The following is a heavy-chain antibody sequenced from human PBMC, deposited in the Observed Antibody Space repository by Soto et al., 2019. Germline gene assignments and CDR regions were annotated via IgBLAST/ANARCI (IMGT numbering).Heavy chain of an antibody. D-gene: IGHD2-15*01. J-gene: IGHJ5*02. CDR3: ATDRGGYCSGGSCPEAWFDP. Sequence: QVQLVQSGAEEKKPGSSVKVSCKASGYTFTTYPMNWLRQAPGQRPEWMGWINVGNGGTKYSQKFQGRVSITRDTSASTAYMQLSRLRSDATAVYYCATDRGGYCSGGSCPEAWFDPWGQGTLVTVTS. CDR2: INVGNGGT. CDR1: GYTFTTYP. V-gene: IGHV1-3*05.